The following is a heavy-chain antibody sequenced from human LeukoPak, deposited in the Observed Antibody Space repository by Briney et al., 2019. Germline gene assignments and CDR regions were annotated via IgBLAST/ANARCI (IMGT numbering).Heavy chain of an antibody. CDR3: ARAACGGDCYGYYYYGMDV. D-gene: IGHD2-21*02. Sequence: SQTLSLTCAVSGGSISSGGYSWSWIRQPPGKGLEWIGYIYHSGSTYYNPSLKSRVTISVDRSKNQFSLKLSSVTAADTAVYYCARAACGGDCYGYYYYGMDVWAKGPRSPSP. CDR2: IYHSGST. V-gene: IGHV4-30-2*01. J-gene: IGHJ6*02. CDR1: GGSISSGGYS.